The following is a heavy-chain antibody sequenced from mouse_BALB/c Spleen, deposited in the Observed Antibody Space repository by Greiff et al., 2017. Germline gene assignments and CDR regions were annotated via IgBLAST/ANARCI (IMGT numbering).Heavy chain of an antibody. V-gene: IGHV5-12-1*01. CDR1: GFAFSSYD. D-gene: IGHD1-1*01. CDR3: ARHPYITTVVAKDWYFDV. J-gene: IGHJ1*01. CDR2: ISSGGGST. Sequence: EVHLVESGGGLVKPGGSLKLSCAASGFAFSSYDMSWVRQTPEKRLEWVAYISSGGGSTYYPDTVKGRFTISRDNAKNTLYLQMSSLKSEDTAMYYCARHPYITTVVAKDWYFDVWGAGTTVTVSS.